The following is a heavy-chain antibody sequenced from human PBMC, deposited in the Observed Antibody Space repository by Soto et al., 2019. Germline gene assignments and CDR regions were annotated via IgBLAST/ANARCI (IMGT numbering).Heavy chain of an antibody. D-gene: IGHD3-22*01. Sequence: QVQLVESGGGVVQPGRSLRLSCAASGFTFSSYGMHWVRQAPGKGLEWVAVIWYDGSNKYYADSVKGRFTISRDNSKNTLYRQMRSLRAEDTAVYYCAREDYSESSGYPNNWFDPWGQGTLVTISS. CDR1: GFTFSSYG. V-gene: IGHV3-33*01. J-gene: IGHJ5*02. CDR3: AREDYSESSGYPNNWFDP. CDR2: IWYDGSNK.